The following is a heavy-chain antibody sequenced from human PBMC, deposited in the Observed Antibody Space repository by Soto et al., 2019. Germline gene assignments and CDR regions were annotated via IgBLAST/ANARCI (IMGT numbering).Heavy chain of an antibody. Sequence: QVQLVQSGAEVKKPGASVKVSCKASGYTFTSYGISWVRQAPGQGLEWMGWISAYNGNTNYAQKLQGRVTMTTDTSTSTDYIELRSLRFDDTAVYYCARDFKYQPLLYDTFDIWGQGTMVTVSS. D-gene: IGHD2-2*01. V-gene: IGHV1-18*01. J-gene: IGHJ3*02. CDR1: GYTFTSYG. CDR3: ARDFKYQPLLYDTFDI. CDR2: ISAYNGNT.